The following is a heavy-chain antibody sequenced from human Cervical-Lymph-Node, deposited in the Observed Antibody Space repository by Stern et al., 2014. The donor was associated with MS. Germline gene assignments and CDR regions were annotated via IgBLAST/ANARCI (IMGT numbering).Heavy chain of an antibody. Sequence: EVQLVESGAEVKKPGESLKISCKGSEYNFNTHWIAWVRQMPGKGLEWLGNIYPVTSDTRYNPALQGQVSISADKSIPTAYLHLSGLKASDSAMYYCARHGGPNWNHEAHNWFDPWGQGTLVTVSS. J-gene: IGHJ5*02. CDR2: IYPVTSDT. D-gene: IGHD1-14*01. CDR1: EYNFNTHW. V-gene: IGHV5-51*01. CDR3: ARHGGPNWNHEAHNWFDP.